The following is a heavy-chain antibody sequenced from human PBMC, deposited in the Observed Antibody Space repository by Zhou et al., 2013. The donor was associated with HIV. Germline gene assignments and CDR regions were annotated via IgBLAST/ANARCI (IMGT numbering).Heavy chain of an antibody. D-gene: IGHD3-10*01. J-gene: IGHJ4*02. CDR1: GYTFTSYF. Sequence: QVQLVQSGAEVREPGASVKVSCKASGYTFTSYFIHWVRQAPGQSLKWMGIINPRGGSASYAHKFQGRVTMTRDTSTATVYLELSSLRAEDTAIYFCARDRGGTSPSRALLDYWGQGTLVTVSS. CDR2: INPRGGSA. CDR3: ARDRGGTSPSRALLDY. V-gene: IGHV1-46*01.